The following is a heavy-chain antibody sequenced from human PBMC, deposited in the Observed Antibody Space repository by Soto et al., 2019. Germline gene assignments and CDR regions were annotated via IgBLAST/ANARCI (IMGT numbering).Heavy chain of an antibody. D-gene: IGHD2-15*01. V-gene: IGHV4-4*07. J-gene: IGHJ5*02. CDR1: GGSISSYY. CDR3: ASSTPNTPYCSGGSCYSGTWFDP. Sequence: SETLSLTCTVSGGSISSYYWSWIRQPAGKGLEWIGRIYTSGSTNYNPSLKSRVTMSVDTSKNQFSLKLSSVTAADTAVYYCASSTPNTPYCSGGSCYSGTWFDPWGQGTLVTVSS. CDR2: IYTSGST.